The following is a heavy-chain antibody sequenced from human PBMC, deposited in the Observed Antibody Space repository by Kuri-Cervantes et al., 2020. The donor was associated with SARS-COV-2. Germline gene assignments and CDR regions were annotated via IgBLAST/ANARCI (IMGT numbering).Heavy chain of an antibody. CDR3: AREGITAAGRDFDY. J-gene: IGHJ4*02. Sequence: GRSLRLSCAASGFTFSTYALHWVRQAPGKGLEWVSIISYDGNIRYYADSVKGRFTISRDNSKSTLYLQMNSLRAEDTALYFCAREGITAAGRDFDYWGQGTLVTVSS. V-gene: IGHV3-30-3*01. CDR1: GFTFSTYA. D-gene: IGHD6-25*01. CDR2: ISYDGNIR.